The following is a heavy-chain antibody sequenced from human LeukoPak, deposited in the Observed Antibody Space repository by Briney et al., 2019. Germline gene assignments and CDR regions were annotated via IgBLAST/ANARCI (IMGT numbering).Heavy chain of an antibody. CDR1: GGSISSYY. CDR3: ARHSSQTYYYDSSGYYYDWFDP. CDR2: IYYSGST. J-gene: IGHJ5*02. V-gene: IGHV4-59*08. Sequence: PSETLSLTCTVSGGSISSYYWSWIRQPPGMGLEWIGYIYYSGSTNYNPSLKSRVTISVDTSKNQFSLKLSSVTAADTAVYYCARHSSQTYYYDSSGYYYDWFDPWGKGTLVTVSS. D-gene: IGHD3-22*01.